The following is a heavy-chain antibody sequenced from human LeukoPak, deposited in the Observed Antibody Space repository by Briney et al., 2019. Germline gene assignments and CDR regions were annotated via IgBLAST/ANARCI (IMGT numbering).Heavy chain of an antibody. D-gene: IGHD2-15*01. CDR1: GGSFSGYY. Sequence: SETLSLTCAVYGGSFSGYYWSWIRQPPGKGLEWIGEISHSGSTNYNPSLKSRVTISVDTSKNQFSLKLSSVTAADTAIYYCARRYCRGGNCASYYFDYWGQGTLVTVSS. CDR3: ARRYCRGGNCASYYFDY. J-gene: IGHJ4*02. V-gene: IGHV4-34*01. CDR2: ISHSGST.